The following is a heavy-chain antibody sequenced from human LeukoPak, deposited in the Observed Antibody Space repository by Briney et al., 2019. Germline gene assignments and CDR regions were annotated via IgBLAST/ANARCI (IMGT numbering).Heavy chain of an antibody. CDR2: ISAYNGNT. CDR3: AREGTLGGRPADYEYYYYYGMDV. V-gene: IGHV1-18*01. D-gene: IGHD4/OR15-4a*01. J-gene: IGHJ6*02. CDR1: AYTFTSYG. Sequence: ASVKVSCKASAYTFTSYGISWVRQAPGQGLELMGWISAYNGNTNYAQKLQGRVTMTTDTSTSTAYMELRSLRSGDTAVYYCAREGTLGGRPADYEYYYYYGMDVWGQGTTVTVSS.